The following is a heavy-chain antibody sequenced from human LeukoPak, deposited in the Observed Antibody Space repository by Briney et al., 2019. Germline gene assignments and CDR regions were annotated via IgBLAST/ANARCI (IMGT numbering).Heavy chain of an antibody. D-gene: IGHD3-3*01. CDR2: IYYSGST. CDR3: ARGGFLEWLLLGDY. J-gene: IGHJ4*02. Sequence: SETLSLTCTVSGGSISSSSYYWGWIRQPPGKGLEWIGSIYYSGSTYYNPSLKSRVTISVDTSKNQVFLKLSSVTATDTAVYYCARGGFLEWLLLGDYWGQGTLVSVSS. V-gene: IGHV4-39*07. CDR1: GGSISSSSYY.